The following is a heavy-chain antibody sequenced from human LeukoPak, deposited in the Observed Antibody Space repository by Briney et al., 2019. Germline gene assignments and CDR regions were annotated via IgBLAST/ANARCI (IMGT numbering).Heavy chain of an antibody. CDR2: IYSGGST. Sequence: GGSLRLSCAASGFTVSSNYMSWVRQAPGKGLEWVSVIYSGGSTYYADSVKGRFTIFRDNSTNTLYLQMNSLRAEDRAVYYCARGGYDPFDYGGQGPLVTVSS. J-gene: IGHJ4*02. D-gene: IGHD3-16*01. V-gene: IGHV3-53*01. CDR1: GFTVSSNY. CDR3: ARGGYDPFDY.